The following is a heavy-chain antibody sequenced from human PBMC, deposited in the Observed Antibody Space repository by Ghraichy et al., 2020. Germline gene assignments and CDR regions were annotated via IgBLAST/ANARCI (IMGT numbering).Heavy chain of an antibody. D-gene: IGHD4-23*01. Sequence: GGSLRLSCVGSGFSFSGYSMNWVRQSPGKGLEWVSYITSSSRTISYVDSVKGRFTISRDNAQNSLYLQMNSLRDEDTAVYYCARGSTVVRFYYYDGMDVWGQGTTVTVSS. V-gene: IGHV3-48*02. CDR2: ITSSSRTI. CDR1: GFSFSGYS. J-gene: IGHJ6*02. CDR3: ARGSTVVRFYYYDGMDV.